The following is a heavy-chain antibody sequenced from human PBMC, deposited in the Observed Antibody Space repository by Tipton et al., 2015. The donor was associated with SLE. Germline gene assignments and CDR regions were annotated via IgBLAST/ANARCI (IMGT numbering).Heavy chain of an antibody. CDR2: ISYSETT. CDR1: CGSLSSHY. V-gene: IGHV4-59*11. CDR3: ARELYSGSYSV. D-gene: IGHD1-26*01. J-gene: IGHJ4*02. Sequence: TLSLTCTVSCGSLSSHYLSWLRQPPGKGLEWIGYISYSETTNYSPSLKSRVSMSVDTSKNQFSLKLTSVTAADTAVYYCARELYSGSYSVWGQGTLVTVSS.